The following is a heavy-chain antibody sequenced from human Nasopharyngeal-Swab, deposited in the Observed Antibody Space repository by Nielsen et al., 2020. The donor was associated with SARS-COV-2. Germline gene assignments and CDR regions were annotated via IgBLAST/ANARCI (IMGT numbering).Heavy chain of an antibody. CDR2: IYYSGST. D-gene: IGHD4-11*01. V-gene: IGHV4-31*03. Sequence: SETLSLTCTVSGGSISSGGYYWSWIRQHPGKGLEWIGYIYYSGSTYYNPSLKSRVTISVDTSKNQFSLKLSSVTAADTAVYYCVRGEYGNSANWFDPWGQGALVTVSS. CDR1: GGSISSGGYY. CDR3: VRGEYGNSANWFDP. J-gene: IGHJ5*02.